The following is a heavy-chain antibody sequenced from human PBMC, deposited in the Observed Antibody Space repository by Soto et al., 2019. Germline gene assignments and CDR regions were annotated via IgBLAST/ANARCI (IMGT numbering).Heavy chain of an antibody. CDR2: ISAYNGNT. V-gene: IGHV1-18*01. Sequence: ASVKVSCKASGYTFTSYGISWVRQAPGQGLEWMGWISAYNGNTNYAQKLQGRVTMTTDTSTSTAYMELRSLRSDDTAVYYCARTDYAPDYSSSSVLFPPYYYYYYMDVWGKGTTVTVSS. D-gene: IGHD6-6*01. CDR3: ARTDYAPDYSSSSVLFPPYYYYYYMDV. CDR1: GYTFTSYG. J-gene: IGHJ6*03.